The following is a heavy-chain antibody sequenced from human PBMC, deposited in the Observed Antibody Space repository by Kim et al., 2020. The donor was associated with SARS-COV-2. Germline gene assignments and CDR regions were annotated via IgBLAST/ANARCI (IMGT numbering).Heavy chain of an antibody. Sequence: GGSLRLSCAASGFTFSNNAIHWVRQAPGKGLEWVAVISNDGSNKYYADSVKGRFTISRDNSKNKVFLLMNSLTAEDTAVYYCARDRDVLTGYSSHFFDSGGQGALATAS. CDR3: ARDRDVLTGYSSHFFDS. CDR2: ISNDGSNK. D-gene: IGHD3-9*01. J-gene: IGHJ4*02. V-gene: IGHV3-30*04. CDR1: GFTFSNNA.